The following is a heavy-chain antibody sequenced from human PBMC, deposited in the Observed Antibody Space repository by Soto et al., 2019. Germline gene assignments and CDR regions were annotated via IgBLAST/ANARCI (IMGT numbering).Heavy chain of an antibody. D-gene: IGHD3-3*01. J-gene: IGHJ4*02. Sequence: QITLNESGPTVVRPTETLTLTCRCSGFSLTTSGVGVGWIRQSPGKAPEWLALIYWDDDKRYSASLKSRLTITKDNSKNQVVLTVSDLDPTDTATYYCAHRVLRTVFGLVTTTAIYFDFWGLGTPVAVSS. CDR2: IYWDDDK. CDR3: AHRVLRTVFGLVTTTAIYFDF. V-gene: IGHV2-5*02. CDR1: GFSLTTSGVG.